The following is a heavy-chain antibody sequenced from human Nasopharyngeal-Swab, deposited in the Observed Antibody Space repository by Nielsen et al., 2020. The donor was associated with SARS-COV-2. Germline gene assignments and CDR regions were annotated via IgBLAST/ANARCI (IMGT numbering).Heavy chain of an antibody. D-gene: IGHD2-15*01. CDR3: ARHLRDGVVVAAPYYFDY. CDR2: IYYSGST. V-gene: IGHV4-39*01. J-gene: IGHJ4*02. Sequence: SETLSLTCIVSGGSISSSSYYWGWIRQPPGKGLEWIGSIYYSGSTYYNPSLKSRVTISVDTSKNQFSLKLSSVTAADTAVYYCARHLRDGVVVAAPYYFDYWGQGTLVTVSS. CDR1: GGSISSSSYY.